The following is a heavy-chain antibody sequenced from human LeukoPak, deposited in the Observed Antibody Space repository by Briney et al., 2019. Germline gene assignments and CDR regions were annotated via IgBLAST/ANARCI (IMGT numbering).Heavy chain of an antibody. V-gene: IGHV1-2*02. J-gene: IGHJ4*02. D-gene: IGHD3-22*01. CDR1: GYTFTGYY. CDR2: INPNSGGT. Sequence: ASVKVSCKASGYTFTGYYTHWVRQAPGQGPEWMGWINPNSGGTNYAQKFQGRVTMTRDTSISTAYMEVSRLRSDDTAVYYCATDYDRGGYYSIDYWGQGTLVTVSS. CDR3: ATDYDRGGYYSIDY.